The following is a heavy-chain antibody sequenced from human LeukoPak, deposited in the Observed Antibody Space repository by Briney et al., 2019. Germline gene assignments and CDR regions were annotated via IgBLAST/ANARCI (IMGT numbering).Heavy chain of an antibody. J-gene: IGHJ4*02. CDR3: AKGRFLEWFFDY. CDR1: GFTFSSYA. V-gene: IGHV3-23*01. CDR2: ISGSGGST. Sequence: GGSLRLSCAASGFTFSSYAMSWVRQAPGKGLEWVSAISGSGGSTYYADSVKGRFTISRDNSKNTLYLQMNSLRAEDKAVYYCAKGRFLEWFFDYWGQGTLVTVSS. D-gene: IGHD3-3*01.